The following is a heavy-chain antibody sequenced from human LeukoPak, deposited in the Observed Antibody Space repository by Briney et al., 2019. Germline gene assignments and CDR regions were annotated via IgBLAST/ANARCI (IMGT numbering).Heavy chain of an antibody. V-gene: IGHV6-1*01. J-gene: IGHJ4*02. Sequence: SQTLSLTCAISGDSVSGNTAGWSWIRQSPSRGLEWLGRTYYRSKWYSDFAPSVRNRITINPDTSKNQFSLKLSSVTAADTAVYYCARYDILTGGCDYWGQGTLVTVSS. CDR1: GDSVSGNTAG. D-gene: IGHD3-9*01. CDR3: ARYDILTGGCDY. CDR2: TYYRSKWYS.